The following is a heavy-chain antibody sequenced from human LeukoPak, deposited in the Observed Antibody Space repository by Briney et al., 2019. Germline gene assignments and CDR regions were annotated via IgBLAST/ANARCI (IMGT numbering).Heavy chain of an antibody. D-gene: IGHD3-22*01. CDR3: AKGGEEYYYDSCGYPRVSTSLFDY. V-gene: IGHV3-23*01. CDR2: ISGSGGST. Sequence: GGSLRLSCAASGFTFSSYAMSWVRQAPGKGLEWVSAISGSGGSTYYADSVKGRFTISRHNSKNTLYLQMNSLRAEDTAVYYCAKGGEEYYYDSCGYPRVSTSLFDYWGQGTLVTVSS. CDR1: GFTFSSYA. J-gene: IGHJ4*02.